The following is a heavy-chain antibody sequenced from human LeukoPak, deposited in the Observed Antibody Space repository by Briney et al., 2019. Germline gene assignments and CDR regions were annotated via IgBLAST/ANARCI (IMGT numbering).Heavy chain of an antibody. CDR1: GGSISSSSYY. CDR2: IYYSGST. CDR3: ARASSSWYSAWFDP. J-gene: IGHJ5*02. Sequence: PSETLSLTCTVSGGSISSSSYYWGWIRQPPGKGLEWIGYIYYSGSTNCNPSLKSRVTISVDTSKNQFSLKLSSVTAADTAVYYCARASSSWYSAWFDPWGQGTLVTVSS. V-gene: IGHV4-61*05. D-gene: IGHD6-13*01.